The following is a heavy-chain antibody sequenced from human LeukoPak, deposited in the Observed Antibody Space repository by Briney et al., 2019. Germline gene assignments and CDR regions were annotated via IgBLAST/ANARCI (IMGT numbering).Heavy chain of an antibody. Sequence: PGGSLRLSCAASGFTFSNYWMSWVRRAPGKGLEWVANIKQDGSETYYVDSVRGRFTISRDNAKKSLYLQMNSLRAEDTAVYYCARDFWGAYRVDYFAYWGQGTLVTVSS. V-gene: IGHV3-7*01. CDR3: ARDFWGAYRVDYFAY. CDR2: IKQDGSET. CDR1: GFTFSNYW. D-gene: IGHD3-3*01. J-gene: IGHJ4*02.